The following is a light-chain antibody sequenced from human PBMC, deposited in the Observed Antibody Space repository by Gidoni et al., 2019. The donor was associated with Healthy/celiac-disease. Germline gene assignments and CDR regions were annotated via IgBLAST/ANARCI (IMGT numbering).Light chain of an antibody. CDR3: CSYAGSRKV. V-gene: IGLV2-23*01. J-gene: IGLJ2*01. CDR2: EGS. CDR1: SSDVGRYHL. Sequence: QSALTQPASVSGSPGQSITISCTGTSSDVGRYHLVSWYQQHPGKAPKLMIYEGSKRPSGVSNRFSGSKSGNTASLTISGLQAADEADYYCCSYAGSRKVFGGGTKLTVL.